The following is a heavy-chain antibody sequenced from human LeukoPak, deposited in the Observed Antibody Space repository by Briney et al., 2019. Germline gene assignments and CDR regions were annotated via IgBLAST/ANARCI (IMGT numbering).Heavy chain of an antibody. Sequence: GGSLRLSCAASGFTFSSYAMHWVRQAPGKGLEWVAIISYDGSNKYYADSVKGRFTISRDNSKNTLYLQMNSLRAEDTAVYYCARGGYSYGYDYWGQGTLVTVSS. V-gene: IGHV3-30-3*01. CDR2: ISYDGSNK. CDR3: ARGGYSYGYDY. J-gene: IGHJ4*02. CDR1: GFTFSSYA. D-gene: IGHD5-18*01.